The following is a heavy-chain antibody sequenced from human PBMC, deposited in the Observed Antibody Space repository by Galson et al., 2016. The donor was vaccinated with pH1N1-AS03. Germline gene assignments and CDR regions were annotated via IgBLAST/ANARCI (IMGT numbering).Heavy chain of an antibody. D-gene: IGHD6-19*01. V-gene: IGHV4-34*01. CDR1: GGSFNNYY. Sequence: ETLSLTCAVYGGSFNNYYWNWIRQSPGKGLEWVGEINHSGSTDYNPSLKGRVTISVDPSKNQISLNLNSVTAADTAVYYCARGSYISGWYRGRNAFDIWGQGTMVTVSS. CDR2: INHSGST. J-gene: IGHJ3*02. CDR3: ARGSYISGWYRGRNAFDI.